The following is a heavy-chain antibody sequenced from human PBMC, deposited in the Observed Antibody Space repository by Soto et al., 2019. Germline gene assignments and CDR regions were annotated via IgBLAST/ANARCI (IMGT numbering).Heavy chain of an antibody. CDR2: IYYRGST. D-gene: IGHD4-4*01. V-gene: IGHV4-39*01. Sequence: QLQLQESGPGLVKPSETLSLTCTVSGGSISSSSYYWGWIRQPPGKGLEWIGNIYYRGSTDYNPSLKSRVTISVDTSKNQFSLDLNSVTASDTAVYYCARYDYSNYGGTFDYWGQGTLVTVSS. CDR3: ARYDYSNYGGTFDY. J-gene: IGHJ4*02. CDR1: GGSISSSSYY.